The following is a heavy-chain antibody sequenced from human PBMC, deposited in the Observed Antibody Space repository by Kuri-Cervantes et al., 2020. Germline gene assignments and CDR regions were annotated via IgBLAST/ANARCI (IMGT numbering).Heavy chain of an antibody. V-gene: IGHV1-24*01. D-gene: IGHD1-26*01. CDR2: FDPEDGET. CDR1: GYTLTELS. J-gene: IGHJ6*02. Sequence: ASVKVSCKVSGYTLTELSMHWVRQAPGKGLEWMGGFDPEDGETIYAQKFQGRVTMTEDTSTDTAYMELSSLRSEDTAVYYCARGGDIVGATTGTYYYYGMDVWGQGTTVTVSS. CDR3: ARGGDIVGATTGTYYYYGMDV.